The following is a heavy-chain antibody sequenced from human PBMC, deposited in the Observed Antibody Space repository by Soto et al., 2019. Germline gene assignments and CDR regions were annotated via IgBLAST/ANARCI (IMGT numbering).Heavy chain of an antibody. D-gene: IGHD6-19*01. CDR1: GDSVSSNSAA. CDR2: TYYRSKWYN. J-gene: IGHJ4*02. V-gene: IGHV6-1*01. CDR3: ARAKGWGYSSGWYHFDY. Sequence: SQTLSLTCAISGDSVSSNSAAWNWIRQSPSRGLEWLGRTYYRSKWYNDYAVSVKSRITINPDTSKNQFSLQLNSVTPEDTAVYYCARAKGWGYSSGWYHFDYWGQGXLVTVYS.